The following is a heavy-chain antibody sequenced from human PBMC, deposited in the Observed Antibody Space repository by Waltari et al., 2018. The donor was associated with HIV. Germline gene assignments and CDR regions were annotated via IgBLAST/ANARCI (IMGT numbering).Heavy chain of an antibody. D-gene: IGHD3-3*01. CDR3: ARAGVVPALFDL. J-gene: IGHJ2*01. Sequence: QVQLQESGPGLVKPSETLSPTCTASESYIHTDNYWGWIRRPPGKGLEWLGSASHSGGTVHNASLQSRVTISVDRSKNQFSLKMNSVSAADTAVYYCARAGVVPALFDLWGSGTLVTVSS. CDR2: ASHSGGT. CDR1: ESYIHTDNY. V-gene: IGHV4-38-2*02.